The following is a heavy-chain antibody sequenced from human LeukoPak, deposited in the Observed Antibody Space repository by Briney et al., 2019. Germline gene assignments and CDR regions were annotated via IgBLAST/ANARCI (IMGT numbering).Heavy chain of an antibody. V-gene: IGHV3-30-3*01. D-gene: IGHD6-13*01. CDR1: GFTFSSYA. CDR2: ISYDGSNK. CDR3: ARGGIASEFDP. Sequence: PGGSLRLSCAASGFTFSSYAMHWVRQAPGKGLGWVAVISYDGSNKYYADSVKGRFTISRDNAKNSLYLQMNSLRAEDTAVYYCARGGIASEFDPWGQGTLVTVSS. J-gene: IGHJ5*02.